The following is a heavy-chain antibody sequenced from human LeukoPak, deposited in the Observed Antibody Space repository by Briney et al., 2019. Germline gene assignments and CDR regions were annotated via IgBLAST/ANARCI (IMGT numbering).Heavy chain of an antibody. D-gene: IGHD3-16*01. Sequence: GGSLRLSCAASGLTFSSYWMTWVRQAPGKGLEWVATIKYDGSETYYVDSVRGRFSISRDNAKNSQYLQMNSRRAEDTAVYYCARDSTLSNYWGQGTLVTVSS. CDR3: ARDSTLSNY. CDR1: GLTFSSYW. CDR2: IKYDGSET. J-gene: IGHJ4*02. V-gene: IGHV3-7*04.